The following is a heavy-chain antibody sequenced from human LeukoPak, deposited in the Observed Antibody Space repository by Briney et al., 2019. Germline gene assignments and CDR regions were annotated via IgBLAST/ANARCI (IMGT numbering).Heavy chain of an antibody. J-gene: IGHJ4*02. Sequence: QPGGSVRLSCAASGFSVSSDYMTWVRQAPGKGLEWVSVIYSGGSTYCADSVKGRFTISRDNSKNTLYLQMNNVRVEDTAVYFCARYHTALNYWGQGTLV. D-gene: IGHD5-18*01. V-gene: IGHV3-53*01. CDR3: ARYHTALNY. CDR2: IYSGGST. CDR1: GFSVSSDY.